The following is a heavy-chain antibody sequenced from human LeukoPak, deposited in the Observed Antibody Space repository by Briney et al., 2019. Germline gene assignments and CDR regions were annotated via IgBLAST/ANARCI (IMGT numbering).Heavy chain of an antibody. Sequence: ASVKVSCKASGYTFTGYYMHWVRQAPGQGLEWMGWINPNSGGTNYAQKFQGRVTMTRDTSISTAYMELSRLRSDDTAVYYCATDCSSTSCYGNLNDYWGHGTLVTVSS. CDR1: GYTFTGYY. CDR2: INPNSGGT. D-gene: IGHD2-2*01. J-gene: IGHJ4*01. V-gene: IGHV1-2*02. CDR3: ATDCSSTSCYGNLNDY.